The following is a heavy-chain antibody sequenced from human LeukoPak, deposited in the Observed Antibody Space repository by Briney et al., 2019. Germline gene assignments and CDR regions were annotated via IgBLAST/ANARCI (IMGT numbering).Heavy chain of an antibody. Sequence: GESLKISCKGSGYSFTSYWIAWVRQMPGKGLEWMGIIFPDDSDTRYSPSFQGLITISADESINTAYLQWSSLKASDTAMYYCARHSDITVADSWGQGTLVTVSS. V-gene: IGHV5-51*01. D-gene: IGHD6-19*01. CDR2: IFPDDSDT. CDR3: ARHSDITVADS. CDR1: GYSFTSYW. J-gene: IGHJ5*01.